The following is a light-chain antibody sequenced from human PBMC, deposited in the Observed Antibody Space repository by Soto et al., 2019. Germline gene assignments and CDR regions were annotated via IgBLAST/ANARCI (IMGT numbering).Light chain of an antibody. J-gene: IGLJ3*02. CDR3: FSYAGSNKLV. CDR1: SSDVGGYNY. Sequence: QSVLTQPPSASGSPGQSVTISCTGTSSDVGGYNYVSWYQQHPGKPPKLMIYEVIKRPSGVPDRFSGSKSGNTASLTVSGLQAEDEADYYCFSYAGSNKLVFGGGTQLTVL. V-gene: IGLV2-8*01. CDR2: EVI.